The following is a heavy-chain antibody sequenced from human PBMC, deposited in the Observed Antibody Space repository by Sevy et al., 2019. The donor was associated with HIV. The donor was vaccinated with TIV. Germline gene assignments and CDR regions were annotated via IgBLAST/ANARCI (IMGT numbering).Heavy chain of an antibody. CDR3: ARGRIAVAVL. D-gene: IGHD6-19*01. CDR2: ISSSSSTI. CDR1: GFTFSSYS. V-gene: IGHV3-48*01. Sequence: GGSLRLSCAASGFTFSSYSMNWVRQAPGKGLEWVSYISSSSSTIYYADSVKGRFTISRDNAKNSLYLQLNSLRAEDTAVYYWARGRIAVAVLWGQGTLVTVSS. J-gene: IGHJ4*02.